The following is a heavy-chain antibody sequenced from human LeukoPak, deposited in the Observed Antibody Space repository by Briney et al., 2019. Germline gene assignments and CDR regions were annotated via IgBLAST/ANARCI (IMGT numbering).Heavy chain of an antibody. CDR3: AKKYSSSSARDY. V-gene: IGHV3-23*01. CDR2: ISGSGDST. J-gene: IGHJ4*02. D-gene: IGHD6-6*01. CDR1: GFTFSSHA. Sequence: GGSLRLSCAASGFTFSSHAMSWVRQAPGKGLEWVSDISGSGDSTHYADSVKGRFTISRDNSKSTLYLQMNSLRAEETAVYYCAKKYSSSSARDYWGQGTLVTVSS.